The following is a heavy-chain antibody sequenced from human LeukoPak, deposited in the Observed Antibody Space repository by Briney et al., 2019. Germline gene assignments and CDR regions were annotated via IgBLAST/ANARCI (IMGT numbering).Heavy chain of an antibody. V-gene: IGHV4-59*01. CDR2: IYNNGGT. CDR3: ARAGSGYSFDI. Sequence: SETLSLTCTVSGGSISSYYWTWIRQPPGKGLEWIGYIYNNGGTNYNPSLRSRVTISVDTSKNQFSLKLTSVTAADTAVYYCARAGSGYSFDIWGQGTMVTISS. D-gene: IGHD3-22*01. CDR1: GGSISSYY. J-gene: IGHJ3*02.